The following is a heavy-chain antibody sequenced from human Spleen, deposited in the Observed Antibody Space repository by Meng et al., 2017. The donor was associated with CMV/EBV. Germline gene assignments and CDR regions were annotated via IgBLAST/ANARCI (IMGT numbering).Heavy chain of an antibody. D-gene: IGHD6-13*01. CDR3: AKDHSASWYRDYFDY. J-gene: IGHJ4*02. Sequence: GGSLRLSCGASGITFSNYGMSWVRQAPGKGLEWVSAITASGGSTYHADSVKGRFTISRDNSKNTLYLQMNSLRAEDAAVYYCAKDHSASWYRDYFDYWGQGTLVTVSS. V-gene: IGHV3-23*01. CDR1: GITFSNYG. CDR2: ITASGGST.